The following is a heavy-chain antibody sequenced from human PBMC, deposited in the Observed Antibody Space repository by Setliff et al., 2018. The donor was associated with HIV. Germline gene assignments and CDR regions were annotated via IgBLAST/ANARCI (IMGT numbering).Heavy chain of an antibody. CDR2: IYWSGLT. V-gene: IGHV4-39*07. D-gene: IGHD6-13*01. CDR3: ARDGYSSSWYVISGSFDY. Sequence: SETLSLTCTVSSGSVSRRDYYWGWIRQTPGKGLEWIGSIYWSGLTFYNPSRKSRVTISVDTSENQFSLKLSSVTAADTAVYYCARDGYSSSWYVISGSFDYWGQGILVTVSS. J-gene: IGHJ4*02. CDR1: SGSVSRRDYY.